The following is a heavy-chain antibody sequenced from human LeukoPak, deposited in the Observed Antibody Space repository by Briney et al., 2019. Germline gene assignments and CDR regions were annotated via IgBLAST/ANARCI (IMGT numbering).Heavy chain of an antibody. V-gene: IGHV3-11*01. D-gene: IGHD1-7*01. Sequence: SGASLRLSCGASGFPFSDHYTIWTRQAWGKAVEWVSYISSCGSTIFYADSVKGRFTISRDNAKNSVYLQMNSLTAEDSAVYYCARHPQELHFDYWGQGTLVTVSS. J-gene: IGHJ4*02. CDR1: GFPFSDHY. CDR2: ISSCGSTI. CDR3: ARHPQELHFDY.